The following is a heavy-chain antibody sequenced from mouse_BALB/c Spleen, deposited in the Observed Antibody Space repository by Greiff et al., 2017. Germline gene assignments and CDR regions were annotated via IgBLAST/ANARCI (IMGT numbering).Heavy chain of an antibody. J-gene: IGHJ3*01. CDR3: ASTMITTFAY. Sequence: LQQPGSELVRPGASVKLSCKASGYTFTSYWMHWVKQRPGQGLEWIGNIYPGSGSTNYDEKFKSKATLTVDTSSSTAYMQLSSLTSEDSAVYYCASTMITTFAYWGQGTLVTVSA. D-gene: IGHD2-4*01. CDR2: IYPGSGST. CDR1: GYTFTSYW. V-gene: IGHV1S22*01.